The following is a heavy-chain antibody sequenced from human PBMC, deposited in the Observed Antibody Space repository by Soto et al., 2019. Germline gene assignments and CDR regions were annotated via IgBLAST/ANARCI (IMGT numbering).Heavy chain of an antibody. CDR2: INSDASHT. V-gene: IGHV3-74*01. Sequence: GSLRLSCAASGFTFSTYWMHWIRQVLGKGLEWVSRINSDASHTYYADSGKCRFTISRDNAKNTLHLEMNSLRDEDTAVYYCVRDGHCITTCCYGDGYDPWRQGTLDTGSS. CDR1: GFTFSTYW. D-gene: IGHD2-2*01. CDR3: VRDGHCITTCCYGDGYDP. J-gene: IGHJ5*02.